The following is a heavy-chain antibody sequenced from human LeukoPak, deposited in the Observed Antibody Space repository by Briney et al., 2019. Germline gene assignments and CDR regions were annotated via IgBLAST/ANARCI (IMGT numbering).Heavy chain of an antibody. CDR2: IYPDDSDT. CDR3: ARSGRLGYCSVESWFRWYY. V-gene: IGHV5-51*01. J-gene: IGHJ4*03. D-gene: IGHD2-15*01. Sequence: GESLKTSCKVPGYSFTNYWIGWVRQMPGKGLEWMGIIYPDDSDTKYSPSFQGQVTISADKSMSTAYLQCSSLKTSDTAMYYCARSGRLGYCSVESWFRWYYWGHRELVSVSS. CDR1: GYSFTNYW.